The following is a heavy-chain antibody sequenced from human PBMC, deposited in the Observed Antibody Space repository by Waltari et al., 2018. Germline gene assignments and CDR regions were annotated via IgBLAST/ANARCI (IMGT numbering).Heavy chain of an antibody. D-gene: IGHD3-16*01. CDR1: GCNLRRYW. CDR3: ARGSAYYVRVWDL. V-gene: IGHV3-7*03. J-gene: IGHJ4*02. CDR2: INYDGSAQ. Sequence: LVESGGDLVRPGGSLGLSWAAYGCNLRRYWMSWVRQAPGKGLEWVANINYDGSAQWYEDSVSGRLTVSRDNAKNSLYLEMNNVRVDDTAVYYCARGSAYYVRVWDLWGPGTLVTVSS.